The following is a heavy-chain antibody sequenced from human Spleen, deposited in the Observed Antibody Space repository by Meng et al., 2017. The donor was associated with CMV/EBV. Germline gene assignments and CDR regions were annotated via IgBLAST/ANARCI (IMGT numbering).Heavy chain of an antibody. J-gene: IGHJ4*02. CDR3: AHRRAGTTSY. CDR1: SFSLGTCGVG. CDR2: MYWDDAK. Sequence: KPTRALTLTCIFSSFSLGTCGVGVGWIRHAPVKALEWLALMYWDDAKRDSTSLKSRLTITKDNSKNQVVFIMPNMDAVDTATYYCAHRRAGTTSYWGQGTLVTVSS. D-gene: IGHD1-7*01. V-gene: IGHV2-5*02.